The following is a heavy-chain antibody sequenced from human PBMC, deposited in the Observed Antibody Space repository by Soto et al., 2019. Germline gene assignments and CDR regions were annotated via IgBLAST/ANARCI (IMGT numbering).Heavy chain of an antibody. CDR1: GYSFTIHN. J-gene: IGHJ4*02. CDR2: INAGNGNT. D-gene: IGHD3-3*01. CDR3: ARPIFAVDPYFDF. V-gene: IGHV1-3*01. Sequence: QVQLVQSGAEVKKPGASVKVSCKASGYSFTIHNMHWVRQAPGQRLEWMGWINAGNGNTKYSQKFQGRVTITRDTSATTAYMELSNLRSEDTAVYYCARPIFAVDPYFDFWGQGTLVTVSS.